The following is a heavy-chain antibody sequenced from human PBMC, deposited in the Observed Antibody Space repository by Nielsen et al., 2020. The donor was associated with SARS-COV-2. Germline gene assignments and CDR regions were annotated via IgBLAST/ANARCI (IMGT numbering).Heavy chain of an antibody. V-gene: IGHV3-23*01. J-gene: IGHJ5*02. D-gene: IGHD3-10*01. CDR2: ISGSGGST. CDR1: GFTFSSYA. Sequence: GESLKISCAASGFTFSSYAMSWVRQAPGKGLEWVSAISGSGGSTYYADSVKGRFTISRDNSKNTLYLQMNSLRAEDTAVYYCARAKFGCFDPWGQGTLVTASS. CDR3: ARAKFGCFDP.